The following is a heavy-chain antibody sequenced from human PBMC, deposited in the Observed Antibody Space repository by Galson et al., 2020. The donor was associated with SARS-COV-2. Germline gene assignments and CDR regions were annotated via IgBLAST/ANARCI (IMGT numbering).Heavy chain of an antibody. J-gene: IGHJ4*02. Sequence: GESLKISCEASGFSFSDYYMSWIRQAPGKGLEWVSYISNTGTTMFYADSVRGRFTISRDNAKKSLYLQMDSLRAEDTALYYCARVLGSYANDCWGRGTRVTVSS. CDR1: GFSFSDYY. CDR2: ISNTGTTM. CDR3: ARVLGSYANDC. D-gene: IGHD1-26*01. V-gene: IGHV3-11*01.